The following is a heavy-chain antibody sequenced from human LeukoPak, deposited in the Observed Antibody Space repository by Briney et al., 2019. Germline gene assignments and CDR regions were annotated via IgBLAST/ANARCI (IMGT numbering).Heavy chain of an antibody. D-gene: IGHD6-6*01. CDR3: ARAPGRYSSSSKQHYYYYMDV. Sequence: AETLSLTCAVYGGSFSGYYWSWIRQPPGKGLEWIGEINHSGSTNYYPSLKRRVTISVDTSKNQFSLKLSSVTAADTAVYYCARAPGRYSSSSKQHYYYYMDVWGKGTTVTVSS. CDR1: GGSFSGYY. V-gene: IGHV4-34*01. J-gene: IGHJ6*03. CDR2: INHSGST.